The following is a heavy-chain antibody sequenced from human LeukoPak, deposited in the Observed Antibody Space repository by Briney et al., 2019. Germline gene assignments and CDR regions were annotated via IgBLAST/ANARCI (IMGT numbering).Heavy chain of an antibody. D-gene: IGHD2-2*01. CDR3: ARGPAAYDY. CDR2: IKGDGSST. V-gene: IGHV3-74*01. J-gene: IGHJ4*02. CDR1: GFTFSSHW. Sequence: GGSLRLSCAASGFTFSSHWMHWVRQAPGKGLVWVSRIKGDGSSTSYADSVKGRLTISRDNAKNTVYLQMNSLRGEDTAVYYCARGPAAYDYWGQGTLVTVFS.